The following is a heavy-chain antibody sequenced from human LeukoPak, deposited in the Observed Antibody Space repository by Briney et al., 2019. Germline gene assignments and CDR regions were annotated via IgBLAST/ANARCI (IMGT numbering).Heavy chain of an antibody. CDR2: IHSSGST. D-gene: IGHD3-9*01. J-gene: IGHJ4*02. Sequence: PSETLSLTCTVPGGSISSHYWSWIRQPAGKGLEWIGRIHSSGSTNYNPSLMSRVTMSVDTSKNQFSLRLSSVTAADTAVYYCASYTLTYAYYVDWGQGTLVTVSS. CDR1: GGSISSHY. CDR3: ASYTLTYAYYVD. V-gene: IGHV4-4*07.